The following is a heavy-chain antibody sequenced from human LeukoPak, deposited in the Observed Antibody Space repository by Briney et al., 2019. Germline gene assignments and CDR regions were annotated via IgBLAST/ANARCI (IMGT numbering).Heavy chain of an antibody. V-gene: IGHV4-59*02. CDR2: IHYTGNT. Sequence: SETLSLTCTVSGNSVTNYYWTWIRQPPGRALEWIGYIHYTGNTYDNPSLKSRVTMSVDRSKNQLSLRLTSVTAADTAVYYCATGSASQTSDAFDIWGQGTMVTVSS. CDR1: GNSVTNYY. J-gene: IGHJ3*02. D-gene: IGHD6-6*01. CDR3: ATGSASQTSDAFDI.